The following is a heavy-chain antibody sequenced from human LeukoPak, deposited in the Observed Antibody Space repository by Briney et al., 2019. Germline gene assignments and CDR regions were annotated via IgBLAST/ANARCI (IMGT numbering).Heavy chain of an antibody. CDR3: ARGLERDDAFDI. CDR1: GGSFSGYY. V-gene: IGHV4-34*01. Sequence: SETLSLTCAVYGGSFSGYYWSWIRQPPGKGLEWIGEINRSGSTNYNPSLKSRVTISVDTSKNQFSLKLSSVTAADTAVYYCARGLERDDAFDIWGQGTMVTVSS. J-gene: IGHJ3*02. CDR2: INRSGST. D-gene: IGHD1-1*01.